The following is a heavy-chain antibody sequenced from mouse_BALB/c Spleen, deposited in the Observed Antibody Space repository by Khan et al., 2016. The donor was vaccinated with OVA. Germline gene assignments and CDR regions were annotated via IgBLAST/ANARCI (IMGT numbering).Heavy chain of an antibody. CDR1: GYSITSGYA. CDR2: ISYSGST. V-gene: IGHV3-2*02. CDR3: AKKNYYGYAMDY. D-gene: IGHD1-1*01. J-gene: IGHJ4*01. Sequence: EVELVESGPGLVKPSQSLSLTCTVTGYSITSGYAWNWIRQFPGNKLEWMGYISYSGSTSYNPSLRSRISITRDTSKNQFFLQLNSVTTEDTATYYCAKKNYYGYAMDYWGQGTSVTDSS.